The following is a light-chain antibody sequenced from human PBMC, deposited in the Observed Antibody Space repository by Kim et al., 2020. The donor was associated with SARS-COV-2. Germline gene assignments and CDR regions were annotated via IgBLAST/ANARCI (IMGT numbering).Light chain of an antibody. Sequence: QSVLTQPPSASGSPGQSITIFCTGTSSDVGGYNYFSWYQLPPGNAPILLIYDINKRPSGVANRFSGSKGGNTASLTSSVLQAEDAADYYCSSYTSSSTWVFGTGTKVTVL. CDR2: DIN. CDR1: SSDVGGYNY. CDR3: SSYTSSSTWV. V-gene: IGLV2-14*01. J-gene: IGLJ1*01.